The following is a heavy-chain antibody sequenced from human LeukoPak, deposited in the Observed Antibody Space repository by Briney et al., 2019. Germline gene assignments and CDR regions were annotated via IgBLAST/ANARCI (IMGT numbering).Heavy chain of an antibody. CDR3: ARGMGGYGSGSYTH. CDR2: KNPNSGNT. V-gene: IGHV1-8*01. D-gene: IGHD3-10*01. CDR1: GYTFTSYD. Sequence: ASVKVSCKASGYTFTSYDINWVRQATGQGLEWMGWKNPNSGNTGYAQKFQGRATMTRNTSISTAYMELSSLRSEDTAVYYCARGMGGYGSGSYTHWGQGTLVTVSS. J-gene: IGHJ4*02.